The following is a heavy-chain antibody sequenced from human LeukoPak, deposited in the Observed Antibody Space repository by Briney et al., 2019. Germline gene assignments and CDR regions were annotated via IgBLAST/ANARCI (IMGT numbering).Heavy chain of an antibody. V-gene: IGHV4-34*01. Sequence: SETLSLTCAVYGGSFSGYYWSWIRQPPGKGLEWIGEINHSGSTNYNPSLKSRVTISVDTSKNQFSLKLSSVTAADTAVYYCARGQSCYLCGAYHFDYWGQGTLVTVSS. CDR1: GGSFSGYY. J-gene: IGHJ4*02. CDR3: ARGQSCYLCGAYHFDY. D-gene: IGHD2-2*01. CDR2: INHSGST.